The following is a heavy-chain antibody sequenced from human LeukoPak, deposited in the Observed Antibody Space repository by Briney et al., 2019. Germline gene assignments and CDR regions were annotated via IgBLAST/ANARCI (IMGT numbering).Heavy chain of an antibody. CDR3: ARDVMTTVTTVWIYYYYYMDV. CDR1: GFTFSSYE. D-gene: IGHD4-11*01. J-gene: IGHJ6*03. V-gene: IGHV3-48*03. CDR2: ISSSGSTI. Sequence: GGSLRLSCAASGFTFSSYEMNWVRQAPGKGLEWVSYISSSGSTIYYADSVKGRFTISRDNAENSLYLQMNSLRAEDTAVYYCARDVMTTVTTVWIYYYYYMDVWGKGTTVTVSS.